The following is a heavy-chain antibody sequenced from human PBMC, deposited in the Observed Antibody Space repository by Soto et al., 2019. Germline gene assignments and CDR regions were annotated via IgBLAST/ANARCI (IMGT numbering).Heavy chain of an antibody. D-gene: IGHD2-8*01. CDR2: ISAYNGNT. J-gene: IGHJ6*02. CDR3: ASSKLMVYAIPGYYGMDV. V-gene: IGHV1-18*01. Sequence: GASGKVSCKASGYTFTSYGISWVRQAPGQGLEWMGWISAYNGNTNYAQKLQGRVTLTTDTSTSTAYMELRSLRSDDTAVYYCASSKLMVYAIPGYYGMDVWGQGTTVTVSS. CDR1: GYTFTSYG.